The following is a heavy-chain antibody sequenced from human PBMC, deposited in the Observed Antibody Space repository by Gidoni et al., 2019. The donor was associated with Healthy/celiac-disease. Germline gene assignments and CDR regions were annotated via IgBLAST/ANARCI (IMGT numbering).Heavy chain of an antibody. CDR2: ISGSGGST. CDR3: AKDGDSSSSGWGIFDY. Sequence: EVQLLESGGGLVQPGGSLRLSCAASGFTFSSYAMSWVRQAPGKGLEWVSAISGSGGSTYYADSVKGRFTISRDNSKNTLYLQMNSLRAEDTAVYYCAKDGDSSSSGWGIFDYWGQGTLVTVSS. V-gene: IGHV3-23*01. CDR1: GFTFSSYA. J-gene: IGHJ4*02. D-gene: IGHD6-6*01.